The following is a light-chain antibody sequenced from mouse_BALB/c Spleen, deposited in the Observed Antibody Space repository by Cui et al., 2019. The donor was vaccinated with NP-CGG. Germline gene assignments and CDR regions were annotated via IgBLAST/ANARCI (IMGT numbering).Light chain of an antibody. J-gene: IGLJ1*01. V-gene: IGLV1*01. CDR3: ALWYSNHWV. CDR1: SGAVTTSNY. Sequence: QAVVTQESALTTSPAETVTLTCRSSSGAVTTSNYANGVQERPDHLFTGLIGGTNNRAPGVPARFSGSLIGDKAALPITGAQSEDEAIYFCALWYSNHWVFGGGTKLTVL. CDR2: GTN.